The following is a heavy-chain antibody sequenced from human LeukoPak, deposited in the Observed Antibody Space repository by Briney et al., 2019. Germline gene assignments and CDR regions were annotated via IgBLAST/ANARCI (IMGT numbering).Heavy chain of an antibody. J-gene: IGHJ4*02. D-gene: IGHD3-10*01. Sequence: PSETLSLTCAVYGGSFSGYCWSWIRQPPGKGLEWVGEINHSGSTNYNPSLKSRVTISVDTSKNQFSLKLSSVTAADTAVYYCARLTYGSGSPNWGQGTLVTVSS. CDR1: GGSFSGYC. CDR3: ARLTYGSGSPN. CDR2: INHSGST. V-gene: IGHV4-34*01.